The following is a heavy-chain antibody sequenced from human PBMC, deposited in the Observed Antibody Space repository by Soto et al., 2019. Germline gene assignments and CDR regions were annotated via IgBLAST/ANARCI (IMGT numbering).Heavy chain of an antibody. V-gene: IGHV3-15*07. CDR2: IKSKTDGGTT. Sequence: GGSLRLSCAASGFTFINAWMNWVRQAPGKGLEWVGRIKSKTDGGTTDYAAPVKGRFTISRDDSKNTLYLQMNSLKTEDTAVYYCTTISGNYYRAVDYWGQGTLVTVSS. CDR1: GFTFINAW. D-gene: IGHD3-10*01. CDR3: TTISGNYYRAVDY. J-gene: IGHJ4*02.